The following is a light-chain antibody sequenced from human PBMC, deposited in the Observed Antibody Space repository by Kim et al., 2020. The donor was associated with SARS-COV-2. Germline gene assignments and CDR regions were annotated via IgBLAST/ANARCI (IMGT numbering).Light chain of an antibody. J-gene: IGKJ1*01. Sequence: DIQMTQSPSSLSASVGDRVTITCRASQDISGYLNWYQQKPGKAPKLLIYTASSLQSGVPSRFTGSGSETDFTLTITSLQPEDFATYYCQQTSSAPRTFGQGTKVDIK. CDR2: TAS. V-gene: IGKV1-39*01. CDR1: QDISGY. CDR3: QQTSSAPRT.